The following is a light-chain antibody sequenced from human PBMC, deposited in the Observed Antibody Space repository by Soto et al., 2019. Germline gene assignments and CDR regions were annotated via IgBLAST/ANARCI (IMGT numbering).Light chain of an antibody. CDR1: SSDVGGYDS. CDR3: SSYTSSSTLVV. J-gene: IGLJ2*01. V-gene: IGLV2-14*03. Sequence: QSVLTQPASVSGSPGQSITISCTGTSSDVGGYDSVSWYQQHPGKAPKLMIYDVSNRPSGVSNRFSGSKSRNTASLTISGLQAADEADYYCSSYTSSSTLVVLGGGTKLTVL. CDR2: DVS.